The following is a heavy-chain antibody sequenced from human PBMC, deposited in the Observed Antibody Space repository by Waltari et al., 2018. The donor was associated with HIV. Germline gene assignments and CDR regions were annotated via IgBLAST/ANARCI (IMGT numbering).Heavy chain of an antibody. J-gene: IGHJ4*02. CDR3: ATSRTFDY. CDR1: GFTFSSYW. Sequence: EVQLVESGGGLVQPGGSLRLSCAASGFTFSSYWMHWVRQVPGQGRIWVARINRSGSSTSYADSGKGRFTISRDNAKNTMYLQMKSLRAEDTAVYYCATSRTFDYWGQGTLVTGSS. CDR2: INRSGSST. V-gene: IGHV3-74*01.